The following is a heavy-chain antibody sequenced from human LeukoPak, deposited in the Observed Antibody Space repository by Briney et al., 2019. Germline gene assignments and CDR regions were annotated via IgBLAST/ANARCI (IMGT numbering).Heavy chain of an antibody. Sequence: GGSLRLSCAASGFTLRSYSMNWVRQAPGKGLEWVSSISASSSYIYYADSVKGRFTISRDNAKNSLYLQMNGLRAEDTAVYYCARVIPASIGGNWFDPWGQGTLVTVSS. CDR1: GFTLRSYS. CDR3: ARVIPASIGGNWFDP. CDR2: ISASSSYI. J-gene: IGHJ5*02. D-gene: IGHD2-2*02. V-gene: IGHV3-21*01.